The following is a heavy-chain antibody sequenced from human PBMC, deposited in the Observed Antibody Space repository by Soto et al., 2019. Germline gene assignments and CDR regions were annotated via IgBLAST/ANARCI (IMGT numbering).Heavy chain of an antibody. V-gene: IGHV1-18*01. CDR2: ISAYNGNT. D-gene: IGHD6-19*01. J-gene: IGHJ5*02. CDR3: ARDFSSSGWYNWFDP. CDR1: GYTFTSYG. Sequence: ASVKVSCKASGYTFTSYGISWVRQAPGQGLEWMGWISAYNGNTNYAQKLQGRVTMTTDTSTSTAYMELRSLRSDDTAVYYCARDFSSSGWYNWFDPWGQGTLVTVSS.